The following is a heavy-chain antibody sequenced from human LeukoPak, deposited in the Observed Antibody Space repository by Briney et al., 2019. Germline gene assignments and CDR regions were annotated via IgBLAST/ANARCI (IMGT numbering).Heavy chain of an antibody. D-gene: IGHD5-12*01. V-gene: IGHV1-46*01. CDR3: ARAAESYDVFDY. CDR1: GYTFTSYY. J-gene: IGHJ4*02. CDR2: INPSGGST. Sequence: ASVKVSCTASGYTFTSYYMHWVRQAAGQGLEWMGIINPSGGSTSYAQKFQGRVTMTRDMSTSTVYMELSSLRSEDTAVYYCARAAESYDVFDYWGQGTLVTVSS.